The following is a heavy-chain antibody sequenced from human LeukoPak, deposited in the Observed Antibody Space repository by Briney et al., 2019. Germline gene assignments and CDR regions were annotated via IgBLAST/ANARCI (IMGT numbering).Heavy chain of an antibody. CDR2: MCYGGSS. CDR1: GASIARSSYGTSYY. D-gene: IGHD4-23*01. Sequence: SETLSLTCTVPGASIARSSYGTSYYWGWIRQPPGKGLEWIGSMCYGGSSYFDPSLKSRVTISVDTSKNQFSLKLSSVTAADTAVYYCARVVYGGNSNYWGQGTLVTVSS. V-gene: IGHV4-39*01. J-gene: IGHJ4*02. CDR3: ARVVYGGNSNY.